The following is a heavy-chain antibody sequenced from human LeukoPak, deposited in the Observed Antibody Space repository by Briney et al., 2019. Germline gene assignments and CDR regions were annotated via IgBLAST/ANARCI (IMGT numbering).Heavy chain of an antibody. CDR3: AKDRS. CDR1: GFSFSSFA. Sequence: PGGSLSLSCAASGFSFSSFAMSWVRQAPGKGLEWVSSISTSGASTYYADSVKGRFTISRDNSKNTPYLQMNSLTDEDTAEYYCAKDRSWGQGTLVTVSS. CDR2: ISTSGAST. J-gene: IGHJ4*02. V-gene: IGHV3-23*01.